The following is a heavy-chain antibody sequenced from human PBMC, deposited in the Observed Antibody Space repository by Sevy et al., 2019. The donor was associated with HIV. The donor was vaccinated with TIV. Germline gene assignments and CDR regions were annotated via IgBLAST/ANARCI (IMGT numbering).Heavy chain of an antibody. D-gene: IGHD5-12*01. CDR3: ARVPGGYGDFFDY. J-gene: IGHJ4*02. CDR2: IHYSGST. Sequence: SDTLSLTCTVSGGSISSYYWSWIRQPPGKGLEWIGYIHYSGSTNYNPSLKSRITISVDTSKNQFSLKLNSVTTADTAVYYCARVPGGYGDFFDYWGQGTLVTVSS. CDR1: GGSISSYY. V-gene: IGHV4-59*01.